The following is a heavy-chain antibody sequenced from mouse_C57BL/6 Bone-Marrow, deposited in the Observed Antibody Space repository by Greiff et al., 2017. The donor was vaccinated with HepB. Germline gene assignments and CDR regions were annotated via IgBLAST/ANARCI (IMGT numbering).Heavy chain of an antibody. D-gene: IGHD2-4*01. Sequence: QVQLKESGAELVRPGASVTLSCKASGYTFTDYEMHWVKQTPVHGLEWIGAIDPETGGTAYNQKFKGKAILTADKSSSTAYMELRSLTSEDSAVYYCTRSPYDYRGYYFDYGGQGTTLTVSS. J-gene: IGHJ2*01. CDR2: IDPETGGT. CDR1: GYTFTDYE. V-gene: IGHV1-15*01. CDR3: TRSPYDYRGYYFDY.